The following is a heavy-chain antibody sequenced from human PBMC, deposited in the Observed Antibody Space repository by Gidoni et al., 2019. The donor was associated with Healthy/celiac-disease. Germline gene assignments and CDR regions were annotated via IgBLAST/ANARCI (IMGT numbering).Heavy chain of an antibody. CDR2: IDPSDSYT. J-gene: IGHJ5*02. V-gene: IGHV5-10-1*01. D-gene: IGHD3-10*01. CDR3: ARQNYYGSGSYRNWFDP. CDR1: GYSFTSYW. Sequence: EVQLVQSGAEVKKPGESLRISCKGSGYSFTSYWISWVRQMPGKGLEWMGRIDPSDSYTNYSPSFQGHVTISADKSISTAYLQWSSLKASDTAMYYCARQNYYGSGSYRNWFDPWGQGTLVTVSS.